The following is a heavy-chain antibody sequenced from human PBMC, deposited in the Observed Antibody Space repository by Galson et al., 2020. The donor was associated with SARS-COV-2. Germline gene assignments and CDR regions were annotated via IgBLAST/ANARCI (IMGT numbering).Heavy chain of an antibody. CDR2: ISHSGGYT. Sequence: GESLKISCAASGFPFSYYYMTWIRQAPGKGLEWVSYISHSGGYTNYADSVMGRFTISRDNAKNSLYLQMNSLRAEDTAVYYCARHGFSHGFNYHFDSWGQGTLVTVSS. V-gene: IGHV3-11*06. CDR1: GFPFSYYY. J-gene: IGHJ5*01. CDR3: ARHGFSHGFNYHFDS. D-gene: IGHD5-18*01.